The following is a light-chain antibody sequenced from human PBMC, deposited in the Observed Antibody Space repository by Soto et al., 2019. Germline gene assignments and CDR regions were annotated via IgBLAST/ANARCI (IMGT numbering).Light chain of an antibody. CDR2: EVN. CDR1: SRDVGKYTF. CDR3: CLYGGSNNYVV. Sequence: QSALTQPASVSGAPGQSITISCTGTSRDVGKYTFVSWYGQHPGKAPKLIIFEVNKRPSGVSNRFSGSKSGNTASLTISGLQAEDEANYYCCLYGGSNNYVVFGGGTKVTVL. J-gene: IGLJ2*01. V-gene: IGLV2-23*02.